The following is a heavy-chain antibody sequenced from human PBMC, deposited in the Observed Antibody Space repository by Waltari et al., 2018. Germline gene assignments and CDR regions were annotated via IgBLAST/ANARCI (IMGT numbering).Heavy chain of an antibody. V-gene: IGHV3-7*01. CDR3: ARAAGIAARPGGY. CDR2: IKQDGSEK. J-gene: IGHJ4*02. Sequence: EVQLVESGGGLVQPGGSLRLSCAASGFTFSRYWMSWVRQAPGKGLEWVANIKQDGSEKYYVDSVKGRFTISRDNAKNSLYLQMNSLRAEDTAVYYCARAAGIAARPGGYWGQGTLVTVSS. CDR1: GFTFSRYW. D-gene: IGHD6-6*01.